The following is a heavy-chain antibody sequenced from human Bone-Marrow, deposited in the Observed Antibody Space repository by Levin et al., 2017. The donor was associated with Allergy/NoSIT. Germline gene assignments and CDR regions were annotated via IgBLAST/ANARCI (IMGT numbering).Heavy chain of an antibody. D-gene: IGHD4-11*01. CDR2: IIPMFGTA. J-gene: IGHJ6*02. V-gene: IGHV1-69*06. CDR3: ARETVKAPSYYYGMDV. Sequence: SVKVSCKASGDTFSTYSITWVRQAPGQGLEWLAGIIPMFGTAAYAQKFQGRVTVTADKVTSTAYMELRSLRFEDTAVYYCARETVKAPSYYYGMDVWGQGTTVTVS. CDR1: GDTFSTYS.